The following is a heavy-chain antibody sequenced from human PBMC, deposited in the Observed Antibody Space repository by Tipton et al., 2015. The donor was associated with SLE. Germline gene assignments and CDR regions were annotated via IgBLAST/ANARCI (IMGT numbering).Heavy chain of an antibody. CDR2: IYHSGST. Sequence: TLSLTCAVSGGSISSGGYSWSWIRQPPGKGLEWIGYIYHSGSTYYNPSLKSRVTISVDTSKNQFSLKLSSVTAADTAVYYCARGTMIVPDYWGQGTLVTVSS. CDR3: ARGTMIVPDY. CDR1: GGSISSGGYS. V-gene: IGHV4-30-2*05. J-gene: IGHJ4*02. D-gene: IGHD3-22*01.